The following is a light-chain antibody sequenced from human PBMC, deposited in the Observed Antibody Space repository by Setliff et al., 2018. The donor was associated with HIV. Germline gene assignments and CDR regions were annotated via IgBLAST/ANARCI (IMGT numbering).Light chain of an antibody. CDR1: SSDAGDYNF. V-gene: IGLV2-11*01. J-gene: IGLJ1*01. CDR3: DSYTSTGIYV. CDR2: DVT. Sequence: QSALTQPRSVSGSPGQSVTIACTGTSSDAGDYNFVSWYQLHPGKAPKLIIYDVTKRPSGVPDRFSGSKSANAASLTISGLQAEDEADYYCDSYTSTGIYVFGTGTKVTVL.